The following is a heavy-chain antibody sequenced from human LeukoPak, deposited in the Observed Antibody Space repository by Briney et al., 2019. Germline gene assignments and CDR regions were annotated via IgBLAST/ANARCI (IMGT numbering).Heavy chain of an antibody. V-gene: IGHV3-23*01. CDR1: GFTFSTYA. J-gene: IGHJ4*02. CDR3: AKAGSRQLEDY. D-gene: IGHD1-1*01. Sequence: GGSLRLPCAVSGFTFSTYAMHWVRQAPGKGLEWVSAVSASGASTYYADSVEGRFSISRENSKRTLYLQMNSLRAEDTAIYYCAKAGSRQLEDYWGQGTLVTISS. CDR2: VSASGAST.